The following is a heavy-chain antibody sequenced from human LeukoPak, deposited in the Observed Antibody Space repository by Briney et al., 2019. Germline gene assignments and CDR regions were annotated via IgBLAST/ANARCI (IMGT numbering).Heavy chain of an antibody. V-gene: IGHV3-7*01. J-gene: IGHJ4*02. Sequence: GGSLRLSCAASGFTFSSYWMSWVRQAPGKGLEWVANIKQDGSEKYYVDSVKGRFTISRDNAKNSLYLQMNSLRVEDTAVYYCARGGVTTFRWDPFDYWGQGTLVTVSS. CDR1: GFTFSSYW. CDR2: IKQDGSEK. CDR3: ARGGVTTFRWDPFDY. D-gene: IGHD4-11*01.